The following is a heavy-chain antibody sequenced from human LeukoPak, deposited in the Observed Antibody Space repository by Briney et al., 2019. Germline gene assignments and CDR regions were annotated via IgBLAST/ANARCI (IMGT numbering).Heavy chain of an antibody. J-gene: IGHJ4*02. CDR3: VSQGYFGSGDFRFDF. CDR1: GLTFSDYY. Sequence: GGSLRLSCAASGLTFSDYYMSGIRQAPGTGLDWLSYISSSGTTIFYADSVKGRFTISRDNAKNSLYLQMDSLRAEDTAVYYCVSQGYFGSGDFRFDFCGQGTLVTVSS. D-gene: IGHD3-3*01. V-gene: IGHV3-11*01. CDR2: ISSSGTTI.